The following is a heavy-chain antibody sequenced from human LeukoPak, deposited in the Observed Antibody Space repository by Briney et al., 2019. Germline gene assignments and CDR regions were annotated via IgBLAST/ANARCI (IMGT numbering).Heavy chain of an antibody. Sequence: GGSLRLSCAASGFTFSSYAMNWVRQAPGKGLEWVSTISASGGDTYYVDSVKGRFTVSRDNSKTTLYLQMNSLRAEDTAVYYCAKRAAITGRHYIDNWGQGTLVAVSS. J-gene: IGHJ4*02. CDR3: AKRAAITGRHYIDN. V-gene: IGHV3-23*01. D-gene: IGHD2-2*02. CDR1: GFTFSSYA. CDR2: ISASGGDT.